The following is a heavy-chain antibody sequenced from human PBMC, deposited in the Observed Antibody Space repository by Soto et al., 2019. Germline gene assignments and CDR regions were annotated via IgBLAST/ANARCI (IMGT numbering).Heavy chain of an antibody. CDR1: GFTFSSYG. Sequence: GGSLRLSCAASGFTFSSYGMHWVRQAPGKGLEWVAVISYDGSNKYYADSVKGRFTISRDNSKNTLYLQMNSLRAEDTAVYYCAKTSGNYDFWSGEGSFDYWGQGTLVTVSS. V-gene: IGHV3-30*18. D-gene: IGHD3-3*01. CDR2: ISYDGSNK. CDR3: AKTSGNYDFWSGEGSFDY. J-gene: IGHJ4*02.